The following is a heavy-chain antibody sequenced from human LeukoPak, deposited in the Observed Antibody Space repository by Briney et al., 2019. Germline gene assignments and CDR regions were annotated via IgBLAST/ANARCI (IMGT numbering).Heavy chain of an antibody. Sequence: ASVKVSCKASGYPVTGYYMHWVRQAPERGLEWMGWINPNSGGTNYAQTFQGRVTMTRDTSISTAYMDMSRLRADDTAVYYCATESGYYYCSGSYYFNCGQGTLGTVSS. CDR3: ATESGYYYCSGSYYFN. J-gene: IGHJ1*01. CDR2: INPNSGGT. V-gene: IGHV1-2*02. D-gene: IGHD3-10*01. CDR1: GYPVTGYY.